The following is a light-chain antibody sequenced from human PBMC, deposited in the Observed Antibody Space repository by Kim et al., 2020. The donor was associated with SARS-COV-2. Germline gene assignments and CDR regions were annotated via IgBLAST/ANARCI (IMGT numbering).Light chain of an antibody. CDR2: DKN. V-gene: IGLV3-19*02. CDR1: RFRSYY. CDR3: NSWDSSGNHVL. Sequence: SSELTQDPAVSVALGQTVKITCQGDRFRSYYASWYQQRPGQAPVRVIHDKNNRPSGIPDRFAGSSSGNTTSLTITGAQAADEADYYCNSWDSSGNHVLFGGGTQLTVL. J-gene: IGLJ2*01.